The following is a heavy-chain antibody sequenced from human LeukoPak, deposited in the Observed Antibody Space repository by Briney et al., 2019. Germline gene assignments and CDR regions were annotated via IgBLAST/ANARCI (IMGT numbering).Heavy chain of an antibody. V-gene: IGHV1-69*05. CDR3: ARGQWELLPDAFDI. J-gene: IGHJ3*02. Sequence: SVKVSCKASGGTFSSYAISWVRQAPGQGLEWMGGIIPIFGTANYALKFRGRVTITTDESTSTAYMELSSLRSEDTAVYYCARGQWELLPDAFDIWGQGTMVTVSS. CDR2: IIPIFGTA. D-gene: IGHD1-26*01. CDR1: GGTFSSYA.